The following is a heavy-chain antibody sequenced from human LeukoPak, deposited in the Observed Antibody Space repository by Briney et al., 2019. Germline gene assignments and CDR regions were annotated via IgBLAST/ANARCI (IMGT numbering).Heavy chain of an antibody. J-gene: IGHJ5*02. CDR1: GYTFTSYD. Sequence: GASVKVSCKASGYTFTSYDINWVRQATGQGLEWMGWMNPNSGNTGYAQKFQGRVTMTRNTSISTAYMELSSLRSEDTAVYYCARGLPQNTIFGVVATAWFDPWGQGTLVTVSS. D-gene: IGHD3-3*01. CDR2: MNPNSGNT. V-gene: IGHV1-8*01. CDR3: ARGLPQNTIFGVVATAWFDP.